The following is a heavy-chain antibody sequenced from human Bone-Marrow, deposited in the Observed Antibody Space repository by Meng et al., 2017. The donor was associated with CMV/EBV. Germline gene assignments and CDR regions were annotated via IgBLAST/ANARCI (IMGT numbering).Heavy chain of an antibody. CDR3: AREGHYDFWSGYFLPLYGMDV. J-gene: IGHJ6*02. V-gene: IGHV4-61*01. Sequence: GSLRLSCTVSGGSVSSGSYYWSWIRQPPGKGLEWIGYIYYSGSTNYNPSLKRRVTISVDTSKNQLSLKLSSVTAADTAVYYCAREGHYDFWSGYFLPLYGMDVWGQGTTVTVSS. CDR2: IYYSGST. D-gene: IGHD3-3*01. CDR1: GGSVSSGSYY.